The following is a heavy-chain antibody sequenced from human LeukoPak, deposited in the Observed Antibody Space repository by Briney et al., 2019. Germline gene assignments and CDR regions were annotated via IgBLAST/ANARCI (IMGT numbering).Heavy chain of an antibody. J-gene: IGHJ1*01. Sequence: ASVKVSCKASGYTFTSYDINWVLQATGQGLEWMGRMNPNSGNTGYAQKFQGRVTMTRNTSISTAYMELSSLRSEDTAVYYCARGHYYDKRNFQHWGQGTLVTVSS. CDR2: MNPNSGNT. D-gene: IGHD3-22*01. CDR1: GYTFTSYD. V-gene: IGHV1-8*01. CDR3: ARGHYYDKRNFQH.